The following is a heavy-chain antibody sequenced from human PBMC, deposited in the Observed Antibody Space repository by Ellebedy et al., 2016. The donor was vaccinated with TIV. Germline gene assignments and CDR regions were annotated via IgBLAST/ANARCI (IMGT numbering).Heavy chain of an antibody. CDR2: IIGMFGTT. CDR3: ARAHTYYFYYMGV. V-gene: IGHV1-69*13. CDR1: GGTFSSYA. Sequence: SVKVSCXTSGGTFSSYAVSWVGQAPGQGLEWMGGIIGMFGTTTYAQKFQGRITVSADESTSTAYMELTSLRSDDTAVYYCARAHTYYFYYMGVWGKGTTVTVSS. J-gene: IGHJ6*03.